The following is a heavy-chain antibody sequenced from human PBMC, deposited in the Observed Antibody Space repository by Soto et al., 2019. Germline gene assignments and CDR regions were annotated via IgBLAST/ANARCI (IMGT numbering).Heavy chain of an antibody. CDR3: ARGRPLRYFDWSTYYYYYGMDV. J-gene: IGHJ6*02. CDR2: MNPNSGNT. CDR1: GYTFTSYD. Sequence: ASVKVSCKASGYTFTSYDINWVRQATGQGLEWMGWMNPNSGNTGYAQKFQGRVTMTRNTSISTAYMELSSLRSEDTAVYYCARGRPLRYFDWSTYYYYYGMDVWGQGTTGTVSS. V-gene: IGHV1-8*01. D-gene: IGHD3-9*01.